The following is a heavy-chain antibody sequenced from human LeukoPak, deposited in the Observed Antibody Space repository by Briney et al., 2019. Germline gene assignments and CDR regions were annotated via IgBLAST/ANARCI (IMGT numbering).Heavy chain of an antibody. D-gene: IGHD3-3*01. Sequence: SVKVSCKASGGTLHSYAVSWVRQARGQGFEWMGGIIPIFGTANYAQKFQGRVTITADESTSTAYMELSSLRSEDTAVYYCARGTIFGVASTPDVWGQGTTVTVSS. CDR1: GGTLHSYA. CDR2: IIPIFGTA. J-gene: IGHJ6*02. V-gene: IGHV1-69*13. CDR3: ARGTIFGVASTPDV.